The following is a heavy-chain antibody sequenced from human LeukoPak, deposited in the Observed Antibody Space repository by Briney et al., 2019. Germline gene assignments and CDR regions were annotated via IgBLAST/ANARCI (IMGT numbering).Heavy chain of an antibody. CDR3: ARVSGGGSGGYEVDY. CDR1: GFTFSSYS. CDR2: ISSSSSYI. V-gene: IGHV3-21*01. D-gene: IGHD5-12*01. J-gene: IGHJ4*02. Sequence: PGGSLRLSCAASGFTFSSYSMNWVRQAPGKGLEWVSSISSSSSYIYYADSVKGRFTISRDNAKNSLYLQMNSLRAEDTAVYYCARVSGGGSGGYEVDYWGQGTLGTVSS.